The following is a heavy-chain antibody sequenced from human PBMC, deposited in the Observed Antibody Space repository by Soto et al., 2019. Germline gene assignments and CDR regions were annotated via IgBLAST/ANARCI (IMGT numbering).Heavy chain of an antibody. CDR1: GGSITSSGYS. J-gene: IGHJ6*04. CDR2: IYHTGTT. D-gene: IGHD3-16*01. Sequence: SETLSLTCAVSGGSITSSGYSWTWIRQPPGKGLEWIGYIYHTGTTYYNPSLKSRLTISLDRSKNHFSLKLTSVTAADTAVYFCPRELLMLGGAGVMAFGGKGTTVPVSS. V-gene: IGHV4-30-2*01. CDR3: PRELLMLGGAGVMAF.